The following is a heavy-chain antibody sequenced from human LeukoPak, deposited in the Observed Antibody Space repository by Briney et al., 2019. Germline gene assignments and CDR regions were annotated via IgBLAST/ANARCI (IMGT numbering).Heavy chain of an antibody. CDR3: AREVMSYSGTYFPYYFMDV. V-gene: IGHV3-7*01. J-gene: IGHJ6*03. CDR2: IKQDGSEE. D-gene: IGHD1-26*01. Sequence: PGGSLRLSCAASGFTFSNYGMSWVRQAPGKGLEWVANIKQDGSEEYYVDSVKGRFTISRDNAKNSLYLQMNSLRAEDTAIYYCAREVMSYSGTYFPYYFMDVWGKGTTVTVSS. CDR1: GFTFSNYG.